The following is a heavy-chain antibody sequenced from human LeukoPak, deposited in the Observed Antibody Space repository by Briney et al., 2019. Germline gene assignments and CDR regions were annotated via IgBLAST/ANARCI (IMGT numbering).Heavy chain of an antibody. D-gene: IGHD6-19*01. CDR3: ARDIAVAGTRFDY. CDR1: GGTFSSYA. CDR2: IIPIFGTA. Sequence: SVKVSCKASGGTFSSYAISWVRQTPGQGLEWMGGIIPIFGTANYAQKFLGRVTITADESTSTAYMELSSLRSEDTAVYYCARDIAVAGTRFDYWGQGTLVTVSS. J-gene: IGHJ4*02. V-gene: IGHV1-69*13.